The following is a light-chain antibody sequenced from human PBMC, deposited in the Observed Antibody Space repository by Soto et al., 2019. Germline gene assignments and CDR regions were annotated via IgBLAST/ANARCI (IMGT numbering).Light chain of an antibody. Sequence: EIVLTQSPATLSLSPGERATLSCRAIQSVYSSYLAWYQQRPGQAPRLLFYDASIRATGIPDRFSGSGSGTDFTLTISRLEPEDFAVYYCQQYGSSPPWTFGQGTKVDIK. CDR3: QQYGSSPPWT. V-gene: IGKV3-20*01. J-gene: IGKJ1*01. CDR1: QSVYSSY. CDR2: DAS.